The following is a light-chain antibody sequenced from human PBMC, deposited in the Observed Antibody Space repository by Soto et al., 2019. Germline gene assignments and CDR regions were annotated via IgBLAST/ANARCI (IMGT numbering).Light chain of an antibody. V-gene: IGKV3-20*01. CDR2: GAS. Sequence: ESVLTQSPGTLSLSPGERATLSCRASQSFSSSYLAWYQQKPGQAPRLLIYGASSRATGIPDRFSGSGSGTDFTLTISRLEPEDFAVYYCQQYGSSAYTFGQGTKLEIK. J-gene: IGKJ2*01. CDR3: QQYGSSAYT. CDR1: QSFSSSY.